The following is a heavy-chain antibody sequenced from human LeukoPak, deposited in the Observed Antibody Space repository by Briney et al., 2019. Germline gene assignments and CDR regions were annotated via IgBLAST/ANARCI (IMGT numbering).Heavy chain of an antibody. Sequence: SPRLSSAASQVTFRSDAMTWVRQGPPQGRDWGAKRESDGIEEPYANCLKGRLSISRDNAKNTLYLQRNSLRLQHTPVYYFARHRGRRGYSALHTDFDLWGQGTLVTVSS. J-gene: IGHJ4*02. V-gene: IGHV3-7*01. CDR2: RESDGIEE. CDR3: ARHRGRRGYSALHTDFDL. CDR1: QVTFRSDA. D-gene: IGHD5-18*01.